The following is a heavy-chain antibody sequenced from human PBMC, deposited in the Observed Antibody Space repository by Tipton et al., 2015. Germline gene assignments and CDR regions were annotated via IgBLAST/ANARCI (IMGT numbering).Heavy chain of an antibody. D-gene: IGHD2-8*01. CDR3: ARRGDPLSVYYIDY. J-gene: IGHJ4*02. CDR2: INPTTGNT. Sequence: QVQLVQSGAEVKKPGASVKGSCKASGYTFTNYFMHWVRQAPGQRLEWMGLINPTTGNTNYAQKFQGRLTMTRDSSTSTFYMEVSSLRSDDTAVYFCARRGDPLSVYYIDYWGQGTLVTVSS. V-gene: IGHV1-46*01. CDR1: GYTFTNYF.